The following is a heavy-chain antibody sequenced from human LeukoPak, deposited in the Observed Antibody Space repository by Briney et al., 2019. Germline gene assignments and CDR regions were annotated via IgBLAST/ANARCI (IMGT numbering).Heavy chain of an antibody. J-gene: IGHJ4*02. CDR1: GFTFSSYG. Sequence: RSLRLSCAASGFTFSSYGMHWVRQAPGKGLEWVAVVSYDGSNKVYADSVKGRFTISRDNSKNTLYLQMNSLRSEDTAVYYCATIKTHYDSSGYYLDYWGQGTLVTVSS. V-gene: IGHV3-30*03. CDR2: VSYDGSNK. CDR3: ATIKTHYDSSGYYLDY. D-gene: IGHD3-22*01.